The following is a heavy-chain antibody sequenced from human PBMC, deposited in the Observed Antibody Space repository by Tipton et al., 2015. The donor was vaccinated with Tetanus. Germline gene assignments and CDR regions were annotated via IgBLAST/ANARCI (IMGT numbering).Heavy chain of an antibody. CDR2: INHSGST. Sequence: TLSLTCAVYGGSFSGYYWSWIRQPPGKGLEWIGEINHSGSTNYNPSLKSRVTISVDTPKNQFSLKLSSVTAADTAVYYCARVARILRFLDQYNWFDPWGQGTLVTVSS. V-gene: IGHV4-34*01. CDR1: GGSFSGYY. J-gene: IGHJ5*02. D-gene: IGHD3-3*01. CDR3: ARVARILRFLDQYNWFDP.